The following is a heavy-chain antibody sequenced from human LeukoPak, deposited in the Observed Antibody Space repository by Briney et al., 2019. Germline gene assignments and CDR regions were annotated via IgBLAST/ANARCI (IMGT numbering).Heavy chain of an antibody. V-gene: IGHV4-61*02. CDR1: GGSISSGSYY. CDR2: IYTSGST. J-gene: IGHJ5*02. CDR3: AREILYSGSSDGWFDP. Sequence: NSSETLSLTCTVSGGSISSGSYYWSWIRQPAGKGLEWIGRIYTSGSTNYNPSLKSRVTISVDTSKNQFSLKLSSVTAADTAVYYCAREILYSGSSDGWFDPWGQGTLVTVSS. D-gene: IGHD1-26*01.